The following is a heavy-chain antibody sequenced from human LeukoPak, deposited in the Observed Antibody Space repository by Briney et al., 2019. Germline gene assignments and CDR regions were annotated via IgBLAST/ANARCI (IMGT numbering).Heavy chain of an antibody. D-gene: IGHD3-10*01. Sequence: KASQTLSLTCAISGDSVSSNLVTWNWVRQSPSRGLGWLGRTYYRSKWSYDYAESVKSRIIIIPNTSKNQFSLQLNSVTPEDTAVYYCARVRSGIFEYWGQGILVNVSS. CDR3: ARVRSGIFEY. CDR1: GDSVSSNLVT. J-gene: IGHJ4*02. CDR2: TYYRSKWSY. V-gene: IGHV6-1*01.